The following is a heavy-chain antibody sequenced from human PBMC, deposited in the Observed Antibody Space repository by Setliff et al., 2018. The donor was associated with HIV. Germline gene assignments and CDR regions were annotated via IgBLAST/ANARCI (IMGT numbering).Heavy chain of an antibody. CDR1: GFTFSSYG. J-gene: IGHJ4*02. D-gene: IGHD3-22*01. V-gene: IGHV3-30*02. CDR3: AKDVYVAKYYYGSSGYSGSYYFDY. Sequence: LRLSCAASGFTFSSYGLHWVRQAPGKGLEWVAFIRYDGSNKYYADSVKGRFTISRDNSKNTLYLQMNSLRAEDTAVYYCAKDVYVAKYYYGSSGYSGSYYFDYWGQGTLVTVSS. CDR2: IRYDGSNK.